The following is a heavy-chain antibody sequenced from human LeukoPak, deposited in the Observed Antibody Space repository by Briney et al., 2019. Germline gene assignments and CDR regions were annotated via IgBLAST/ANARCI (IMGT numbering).Heavy chain of an antibody. D-gene: IGHD1-26*01. Sequence: SHTLTLTCTVSGGSISSGGYYWSWIPQPPGKDLEGLGYMYHSGTTYYNPSLKSRVTISVDRSKNQFSLKLSSVTAADTAVYYCARDSGSPMTFWYWGRGTQVSVSS. V-gene: IGHV4-30-2*01. CDR2: MYHSGTT. J-gene: IGHJ4*02. CDR3: ARDSGSPMTFWY. CDR1: GGSISSGGYY.